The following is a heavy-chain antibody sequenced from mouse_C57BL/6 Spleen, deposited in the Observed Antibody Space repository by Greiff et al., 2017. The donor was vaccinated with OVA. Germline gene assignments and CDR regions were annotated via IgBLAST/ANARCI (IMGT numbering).Heavy chain of an antibody. J-gene: IGHJ2*01. CDR3: ANGVPYYFDY. V-gene: IGHV1-9*01. Sequence: VQLQQSGAELMKPGASVKLSCKATGYTFTGYWIEWVKQRPGHGLEWIGEILPGSGSTNYTEKFKGKATFTADTSSNTAYMQLSSLTTTDSAIYCCANGVPYYFDYWGQGTTLTVSS. CDR2: ILPGSGST. CDR1: GYTFTGYW.